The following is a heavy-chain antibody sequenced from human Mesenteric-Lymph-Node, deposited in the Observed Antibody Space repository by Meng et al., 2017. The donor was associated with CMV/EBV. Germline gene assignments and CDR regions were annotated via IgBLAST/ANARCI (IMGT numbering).Heavy chain of an antibody. Sequence: SVKVSCKASGGTFNSHSVSWVRQDPGQGLEWMGRIIPMVGVATYTQKFQGRVTITADKSTSTAYMELGSLRSEDSAIYYCARVLDTRSSGGVDSWGQGTLVTVSS. J-gene: IGHJ4*02. V-gene: IGHV1-69*02. CDR2: IIPMVGVA. CDR1: GGTFNSHS. D-gene: IGHD6-6*01. CDR3: ARVLDTRSSGGVDS.